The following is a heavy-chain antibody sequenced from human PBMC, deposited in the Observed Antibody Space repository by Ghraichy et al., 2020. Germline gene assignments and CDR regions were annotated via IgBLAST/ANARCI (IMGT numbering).Heavy chain of an antibody. Sequence: ASVKVSCKASGYTFTSYGISWVRQAPGQGLEWMGWISAYNGNTNYAQKLQGRVTMTTDTSTSTAYMELRSLRSDDTAVYYCARWVWVVRGVIFNAFDIWGQGTMVTVSS. CDR1: GYTFTSYG. CDR2: ISAYNGNT. CDR3: ARWVWVVRGVIFNAFDI. J-gene: IGHJ3*02. D-gene: IGHD3-10*01. V-gene: IGHV1-18*01.